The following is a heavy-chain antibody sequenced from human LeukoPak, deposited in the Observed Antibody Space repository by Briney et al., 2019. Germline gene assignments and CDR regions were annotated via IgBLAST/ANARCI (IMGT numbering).Heavy chain of an antibody. CDR2: IYFSEST. CDR1: GDSISNYY. CDR3: ARGRCRNSGCRPYFDY. D-gene: IGHD2/OR15-2a*01. V-gene: IGHV4-59*01. Sequence: SETLSLTCTVSGDSISNYYWSWIRQPPGKGLEWIGYIYFSESTNYNPSLKSRVTISTDTSKSQFSLNLRSVTAEDTGIYYCARGRCRNSGCRPYFDYWGQGTQVTVSS. J-gene: IGHJ4*02.